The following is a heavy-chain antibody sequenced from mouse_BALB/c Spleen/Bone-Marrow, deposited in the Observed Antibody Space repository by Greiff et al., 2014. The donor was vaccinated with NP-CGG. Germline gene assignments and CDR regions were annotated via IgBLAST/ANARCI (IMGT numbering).Heavy chain of an antibody. J-gene: IGHJ3*01. D-gene: IGHD1-1*01. V-gene: IGHV1-61*01. CDR3: ARLEGNYGSTFAY. CDR1: GYSFTSYW. CDR2: IHPSDTET. Sequence: QVQLQQSGAELVRPGASVKLSCKASGYSFTSYWMNWVKQRPGHGLEWIGMIHPSDTETRLNQRFKDKATLTVDKSSSTAYMQLXSPTSEDSAVYYCARLEGNYGSTFAYWGQGTLVTVSA.